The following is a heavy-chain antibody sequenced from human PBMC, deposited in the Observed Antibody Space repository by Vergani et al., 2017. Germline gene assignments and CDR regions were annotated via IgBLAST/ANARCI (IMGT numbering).Heavy chain of an antibody. J-gene: IGHJ4*02. CDR2: ISSSSSYI. CDR3: ARLGGFCDSSSCYSNVDY. V-gene: IGHV3-21*01. D-gene: IGHD3-22*01. CDR1: GFTFSSYS. Sequence: EVQLVESGGGLVKPGGSLRLSCAASGFTFSSYSMNWVRQAPGKGLEWVSSISSSSSYIYYADSVKGRFTISRDNAKNSLYLQMNSLRAEDTAVYYCARLGGFCDSSSCYSNVDYWGQGTLVTVSS.